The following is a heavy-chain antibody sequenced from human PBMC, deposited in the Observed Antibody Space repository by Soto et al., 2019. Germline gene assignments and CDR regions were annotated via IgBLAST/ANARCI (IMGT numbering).Heavy chain of an antibody. D-gene: IGHD1-26*01. CDR2: INWSGGNI. J-gene: IGHJ3*02. Sequence: SGGSLRLSCAASGFTIDDYGMSWVRQAPGKGLEWVSGINWSGGNIGYADSVKGRFTISRDNATNSLYLQMNSLRAEDTALYYCAKDWAPIVGATGAFDIWGQGTMVTVSS. CDR1: GFTIDDYG. CDR3: AKDWAPIVGATGAFDI. V-gene: IGHV3-20*04.